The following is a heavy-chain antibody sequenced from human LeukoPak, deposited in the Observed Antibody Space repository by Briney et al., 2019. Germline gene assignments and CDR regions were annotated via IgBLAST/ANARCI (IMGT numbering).Heavy chain of an antibody. V-gene: IGHV1-3*03. CDR1: GYTFTGYD. CDR2: INADNGDT. D-gene: IGHD2-15*01. CDR3: ARGRGISGSNRDFYYYYYMDV. J-gene: IGHJ6*03. Sequence: ASVKVSCKASGYTFTGYDIHWVRQAPGQRPEWMGWINADNGDTKYAQEFQGRVTIIRDTSAATAYMEVSRLRHDDLAVYYCARGRGISGSNRDFYYYYYMDVWGKGNPVTVSS.